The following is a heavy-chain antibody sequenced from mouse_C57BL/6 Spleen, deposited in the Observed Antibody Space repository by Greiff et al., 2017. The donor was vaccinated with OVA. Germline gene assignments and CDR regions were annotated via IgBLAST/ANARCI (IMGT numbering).Heavy chain of an antibody. J-gene: IGHJ3*01. CDR2: ISSGSSTI. Sequence: EVQLVESGGGLVKPGGSLKLSCAASGFTFSDYGMHWVRQAPEKGLEWVAYISSGSSTIYYADTVKGRFTISRDNAKNTLFLQMTSLRSEDTAMYYCARDYYGSSYVGAYWGQGTLVTVSA. CDR1: GFTFSDYG. CDR3: ARDYYGSSYVGAY. D-gene: IGHD1-1*01. V-gene: IGHV5-17*01.